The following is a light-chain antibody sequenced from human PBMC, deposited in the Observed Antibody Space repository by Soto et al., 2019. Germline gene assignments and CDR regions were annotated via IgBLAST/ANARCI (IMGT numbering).Light chain of an antibody. Sequence: EIVLTQSPGTLSLSPGERATLSCRASQSVSSSYLAWYQQKPGQAPRLLIYGASSRATGIPDRFSGSGSGKDFILTISRLEPEDFAVYYCQQYDSSPLTFGGGTKVEIK. CDR1: QSVSSSY. V-gene: IGKV3-20*01. CDR3: QQYDSSPLT. CDR2: GAS. J-gene: IGKJ4*01.